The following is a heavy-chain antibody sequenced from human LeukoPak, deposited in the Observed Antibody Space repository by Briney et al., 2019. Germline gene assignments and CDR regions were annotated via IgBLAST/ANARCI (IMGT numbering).Heavy chain of an antibody. CDR2: IYYSGST. D-gene: IGHD5-24*01. J-gene: IGHJ4*02. Sequence: SETLSLTCTVSGGSISSYYWSWIRQPPGKGLEWIGYIYYSGSTNYNPSLKSRVTISVDTSKNQFSLKLSSVTAADTAVYYCARHRALRWLQPFDYWGQGTLVTVSS. CDR1: GGSISSYY. CDR3: ARHRALRWLQPFDY. V-gene: IGHV4-59*08.